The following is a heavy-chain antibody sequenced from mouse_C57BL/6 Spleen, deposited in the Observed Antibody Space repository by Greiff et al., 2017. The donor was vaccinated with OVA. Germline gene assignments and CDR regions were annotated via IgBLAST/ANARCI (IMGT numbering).Heavy chain of an antibody. Sequence: EVMLVESGGGLVQPKGSLKLSCAASGFSFNTYAMNWVRQAPGKGLEWVARIRSKSNNYATYYADSVKDRFTISRDDSESMLYLQMNNLKTEDTAMYYCVRHDDGYYYWYFDVWGTGTTVTVSS. CDR3: VRHDDGYYYWYFDV. D-gene: IGHD2-3*01. J-gene: IGHJ1*03. CDR1: GFSFNTYA. CDR2: IRSKSNNYAT. V-gene: IGHV10-1*01.